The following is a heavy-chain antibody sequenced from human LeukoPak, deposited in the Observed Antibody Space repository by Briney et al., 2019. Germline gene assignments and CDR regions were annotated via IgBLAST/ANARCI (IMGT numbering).Heavy chain of an antibody. CDR1: GFTVRSNY. J-gene: IGHJ5*02. Sequence: AGGSLRLSCAASGFTVRSNYMSWVRQAPGKGLEWVSYISSSSSTIYYADSVKGRFTISRDNAKNSLYLQMNSLRAEDTAVYYCARVVNRYYDFWSGYYRTNWFDPWGQGTLVTVSS. D-gene: IGHD3-3*01. CDR2: ISSSSSTI. V-gene: IGHV3-48*01. CDR3: ARVVNRYYDFWSGYYRTNWFDP.